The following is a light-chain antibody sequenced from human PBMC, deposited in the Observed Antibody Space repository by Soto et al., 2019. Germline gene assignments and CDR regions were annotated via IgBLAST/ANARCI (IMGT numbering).Light chain of an antibody. J-gene: IGLJ3*02. CDR1: SSDVGGYNY. Sequence: QSALTQPASVSGSPGQSITISCTGTSSDVGGYNYVSWYQQYPGKAPKLMIYDVSNRPSGVSKRFSGSKSGNTASLTISGLQAEDEADYYCSSYTSRSTWVFGGGTKLTVL. CDR3: SSYTSRSTWV. CDR2: DVS. V-gene: IGLV2-14*01.